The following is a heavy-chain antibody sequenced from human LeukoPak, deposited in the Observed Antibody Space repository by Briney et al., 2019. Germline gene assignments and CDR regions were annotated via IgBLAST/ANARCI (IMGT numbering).Heavy chain of an antibody. V-gene: IGHV4-4*07. Sequence: TASETLSLTCTVSGGSISSYYWSWIRQPAGKGLEWIGSIYHSGSTYYNPSLKSRVTISVDTSKNQFSLKLSSVTAADTAVYYCARGTGPITMVRGVIITPSFDYWGQGTLVTVSS. J-gene: IGHJ4*02. CDR1: GGSISSYY. CDR2: IYHSGST. D-gene: IGHD3-10*01. CDR3: ARGTGPITMVRGVIITPSFDY.